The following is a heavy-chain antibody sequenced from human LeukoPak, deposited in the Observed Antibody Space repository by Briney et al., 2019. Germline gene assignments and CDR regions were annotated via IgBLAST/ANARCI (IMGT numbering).Heavy chain of an antibody. CDR2: INHSGST. CDR3: ARHSPYSSSVGDFDY. CDR1: GGSFSGYY. D-gene: IGHD6-13*01. V-gene: IGHV4-34*01. Sequence: SETLSLTCAVYGGSFSGYYWSWIRQPPGKGLEWIGEINHSGSTNYNPSLKSRVTISVDTSKNQFSLKLSSVTAADTAVYYCARHSPYSSSVGDFDYWGQGTLVTVPS. J-gene: IGHJ4*02.